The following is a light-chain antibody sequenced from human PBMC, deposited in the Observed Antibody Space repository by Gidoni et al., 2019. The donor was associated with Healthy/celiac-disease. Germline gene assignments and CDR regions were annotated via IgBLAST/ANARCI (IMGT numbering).Light chain of an antibody. V-gene: IGKV3-11*01. CDR1: QSVSSY. CDR3: QQRSNWPPQFT. Sequence: VLTQSPATLSLSPGERATLSCRASQSVSSYLAWYQQKPGQAPRLLIYDASNRATGIPARFSGSGSGTDFTLTISSLEPEDFAVYYCQQRSNWPPQFTFXPXTKVDIK. J-gene: IGKJ3*01. CDR2: DAS.